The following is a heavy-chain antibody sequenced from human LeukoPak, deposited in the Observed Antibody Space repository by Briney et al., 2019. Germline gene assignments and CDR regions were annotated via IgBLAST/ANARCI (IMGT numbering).Heavy chain of an antibody. D-gene: IGHD6-13*01. CDR3: ARDSYMAAADTWFDP. J-gene: IGHJ5*02. CDR2: VNSAYGNT. Sequence: GASVKVSCKASEYTFTTYAIHWVRQAPGQRLEWMGWVNSAYGNTKYSQKFQGRVTITSDTSATSAYMEVHSLTSEDTAIYYCARDSYMAAADTWFDPWGQGTLVTVSS. V-gene: IGHV1-3*01. CDR1: EYTFTTYA.